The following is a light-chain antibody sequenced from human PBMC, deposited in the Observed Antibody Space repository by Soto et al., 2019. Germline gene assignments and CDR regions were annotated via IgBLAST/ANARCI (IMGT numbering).Light chain of an antibody. V-gene: IGKV3-20*01. J-gene: IGKJ1*01. CDR3: QQYDYSPRT. Sequence: ELVLTQSPGTLSLSPGDRATLSCRASLSLPSRSLAWYQQRPGQAPRVLISAASTRAADIPDRFSGSGSGKDFTLTINRLEPEDFAVYYCQQYDYSPRTFGQGTKVEVK. CDR1: LSLPSRS. CDR2: AAS.